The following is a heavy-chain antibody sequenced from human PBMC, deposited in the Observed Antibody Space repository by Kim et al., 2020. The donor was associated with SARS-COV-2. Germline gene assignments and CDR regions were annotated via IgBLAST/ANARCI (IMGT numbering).Heavy chain of an antibody. CDR1: GFTVSSNY. J-gene: IGHJ4*02. D-gene: IGHD3-10*01. Sequence: GGSLRLSCAASGFTVSSNYMSWVRQAPGKGLEWVSVIYSGGSTYYADSVKGRFTISRDNSKNPLYLQMNSLRAEDTAVYYCARSGITMVRGVIRVFDYWGQGTLVTVS. CDR3: ARSGITMVRGVIRVFDY. CDR2: IYSGGST. V-gene: IGHV3-66*01.